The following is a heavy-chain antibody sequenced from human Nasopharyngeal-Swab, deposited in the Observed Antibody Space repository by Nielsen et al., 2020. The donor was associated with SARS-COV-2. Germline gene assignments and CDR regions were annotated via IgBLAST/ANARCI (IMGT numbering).Heavy chain of an antibody. V-gene: IGHV3-21*01. J-gene: IGHJ6*02. CDR3: ARDISPYCSSTSCYGPFYYCYGMDV. Sequence: WIRQPPGKGLEWVSSISSSSSYIYYADSVKGRFTISRDNAKNSLYLQMNSLRAEDTAVYYCARDISPYCSSTSCYGPFYYCYGMDVWGQGTTVTVSS. CDR2: ISSSSSYI. D-gene: IGHD2-2*01.